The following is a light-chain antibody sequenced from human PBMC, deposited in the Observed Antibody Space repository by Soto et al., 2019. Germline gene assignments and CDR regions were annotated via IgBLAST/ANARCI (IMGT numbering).Light chain of an antibody. J-gene: IGKJ5*01. CDR3: QQSYNAPIT. CDR1: QNIINY. Sequence: IPMTQSPSSLSASVGDRVTITCRASQNIINYLNWYQQKPGKAPQLLIYVASRLESGVPSRFSGSGSGTDFTLTISSLQPEDFATYYCQQSYNAPITFGQGTRLENK. CDR2: VAS. V-gene: IGKV1-39*01.